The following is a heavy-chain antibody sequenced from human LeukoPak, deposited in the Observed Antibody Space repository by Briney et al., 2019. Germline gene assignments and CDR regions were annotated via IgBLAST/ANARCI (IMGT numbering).Heavy chain of an antibody. Sequence: SQTLSLTCAISGDSVSRNIAAWNWIRQSPSRGLELLGRTHYRSKWYSDYAASVKGRITIAPDTSKNHFSLHLKSVTPEDTGVYYCARAFLYGDTWENTFDYWGQGILVTVSS. CDR2: THYRSKWYS. D-gene: IGHD1-26*01. J-gene: IGHJ4*02. V-gene: IGHV6-1*01. CDR1: GDSVSRNIAA. CDR3: ARAFLYGDTWENTFDY.